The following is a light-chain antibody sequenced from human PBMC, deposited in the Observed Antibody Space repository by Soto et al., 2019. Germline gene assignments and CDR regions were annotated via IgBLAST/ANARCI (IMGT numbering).Light chain of an antibody. Sequence: QSVLTQPAAVSGSPGQSITISCTGTSTDIGVYDHVSWYQQHPGKAPKVMIYEVTARPSGVSNRFSGSKSGDTASLTISGLQSEDEADYYCSSYSGTNNYVFGTGTKLTVL. V-gene: IGLV2-14*01. CDR1: STDIGVYDH. J-gene: IGLJ1*01. CDR2: EVT. CDR3: SSYSGTNNYV.